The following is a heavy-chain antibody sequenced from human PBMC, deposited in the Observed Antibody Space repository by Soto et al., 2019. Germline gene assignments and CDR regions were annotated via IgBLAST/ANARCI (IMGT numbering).Heavy chain of an antibody. V-gene: IGHV3-23*01. CDR2: ISGSGGST. D-gene: IGHD3-9*01. Sequence: HPGGSLRLSCAASGFTFSSYAMSWVRQAPGKGLEWVSAISGSGGSTYYADSVKGRFTISRDNSKNTPYLQMNSLRAEDTAVYYCAKDRFDWFQQGDRRVYYFDYWGQGTLVTVSS. CDR1: GFTFSSYA. J-gene: IGHJ4*02. CDR3: AKDRFDWFQQGDRRVYYFDY.